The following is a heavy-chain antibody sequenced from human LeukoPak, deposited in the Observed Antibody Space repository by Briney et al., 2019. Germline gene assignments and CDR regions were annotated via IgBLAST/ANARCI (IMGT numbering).Heavy chain of an antibody. J-gene: IGHJ4*02. Sequence: SETLSLTCTVSGGSISSYFWSWIRQPPGKGLEWIGYIYDSGNTNYNPSLKSRVTISVDTSKNQFSLKLSSVTAADTAVYYCATRSTGVAATFDSWGQGALVTVSS. CDR2: IYDSGNT. V-gene: IGHV4-59*01. D-gene: IGHD2-15*01. CDR3: ATRSTGVAATFDS. CDR1: GGSISSYF.